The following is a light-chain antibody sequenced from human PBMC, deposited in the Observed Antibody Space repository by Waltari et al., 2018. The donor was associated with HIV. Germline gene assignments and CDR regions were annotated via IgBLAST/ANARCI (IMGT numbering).Light chain of an antibody. CDR3: QQYNNWPYGVFT. Sequence: EIVMTQSPATLSVSPGERATLSCRASQSVSSNLAWYQQKPGQAPRLLIYGASTRATGIPARFSGSGSGTEFTLTISSLQSEDFAVYYCQQYNNWPYGVFTFGPGTKVDIK. CDR1: QSVSSN. V-gene: IGKV3-15*01. J-gene: IGKJ3*01. CDR2: GAS.